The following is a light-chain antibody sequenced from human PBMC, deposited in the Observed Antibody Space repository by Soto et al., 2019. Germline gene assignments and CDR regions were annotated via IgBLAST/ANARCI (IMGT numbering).Light chain of an antibody. J-gene: IGKJ5*01. CDR2: GAS. Sequence: EIVMTQSPATLSVSTGERATLSCRASQSVSRNLAWYQQKPGQAPRLLIYGASSRATGIPDRFSGTGSETDFTLTISRLEHEDFAVYYCQQYDNSPITFCQGTRLEIK. CDR1: QSVSRN. CDR3: QQYDNSPIT. V-gene: IGKV3-20*01.